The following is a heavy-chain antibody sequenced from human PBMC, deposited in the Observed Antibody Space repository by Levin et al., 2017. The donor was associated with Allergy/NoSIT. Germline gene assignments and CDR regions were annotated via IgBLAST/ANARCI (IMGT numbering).Heavy chain of an antibody. CDR3: AKDIRSGDILTGYGGLGG. V-gene: IGHV3-9*01. Sequence: GGSLRLSCAASGFTFDDYAMHWVRQAPGKGLEWVSGISWNSGSIGYADSVKGRFTSSRDNAKNSLYLQMNSLRAEDTALYYCAKDIRSGDILTGYGGLGGWGQGTLVTVSS. CDR2: ISWNSGSI. CDR1: GFTFDDYA. J-gene: IGHJ4*02. D-gene: IGHD3-9*01.